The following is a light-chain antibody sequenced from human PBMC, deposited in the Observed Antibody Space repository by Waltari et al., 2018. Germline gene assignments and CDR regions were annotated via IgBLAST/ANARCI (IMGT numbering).Light chain of an antibody. J-gene: IGLJ1*01. CDR3: SSYTSASTLV. Sequence: QSALTQPASVSGSPGQSITISCTRTSRDVGGYNYISWYQQHPGKAPKLMIYEVSNRPSGVSNRFSGSKSGNTASLTISGLQAEDEADYYCSSYTSASTLVFATGTKVTVL. V-gene: IGLV2-14*01. CDR2: EVS. CDR1: SRDVGGYNY.